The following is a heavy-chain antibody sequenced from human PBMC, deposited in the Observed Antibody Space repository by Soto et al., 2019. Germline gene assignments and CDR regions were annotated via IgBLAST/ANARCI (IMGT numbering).Heavy chain of an antibody. J-gene: IGHJ4*02. D-gene: IGHD4-17*01. Sequence: QITLKESGPTLVKPTQTLTLTCTFSGFSLSTSGVGVGLIRQPPGKALESLALIYWDDDKRYSPSLKSKLTITKDTSKNQVVLTMTNMDPVYTATYYCAHSLAASNYVDYEPINSFGYWGQRTLVTVSS. CDR1: GFSLSTSGVG. CDR2: IYWDDDK. CDR3: AHSLAASNYVDYEPINSFGY. V-gene: IGHV2-5*02.